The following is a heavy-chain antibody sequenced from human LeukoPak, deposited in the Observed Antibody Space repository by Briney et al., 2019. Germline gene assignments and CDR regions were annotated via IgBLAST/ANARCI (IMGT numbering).Heavy chain of an antibody. D-gene: IGHD6-19*01. J-gene: IGHJ5*02. CDR2: ISGGGGST. CDR1: GITFSSYA. CDR3: ALRRDTCGWSGRWFDP. V-gene: IGHV3-23*01. Sequence: GGSLRLSCAASGITFSSYAMSWVRQAPGKGLEWVSVISGGGGSTHYADSVKGRSAISRDNSENTVHLQMNSLRVEDTAVYYCALRRDTCGWSGRWFDPWGQGTLVTVSS.